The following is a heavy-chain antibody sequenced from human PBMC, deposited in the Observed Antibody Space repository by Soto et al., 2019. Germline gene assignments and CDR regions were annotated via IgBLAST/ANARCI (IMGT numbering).Heavy chain of an antibody. J-gene: IGHJ4*02. CDR1: GFTFDDYA. Sequence: GGSLRLSCAASGFTFDDYAMHWVRQAPGKGLEWVSGISWNSGSIGYADSVKGRFTISRDNAKNSLYLQMNSLRAEDTALYYCAKSGYGDYFDYWGQGILVTVSS. CDR3: AKSGYGDYFDY. V-gene: IGHV3-9*01. D-gene: IGHD4-17*01. CDR2: ISWNSGSI.